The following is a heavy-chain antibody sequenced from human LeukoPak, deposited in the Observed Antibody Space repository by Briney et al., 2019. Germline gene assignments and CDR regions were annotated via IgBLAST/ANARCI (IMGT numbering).Heavy chain of an antibody. CDR1: GESFSAYF. V-gene: IGHV4-34*01. CDR2: IDHRGSS. CDR3: ARLKSYCGGDCYPDQFHN. Sequence: SETLSLTCAVHGESFSAYFWSWIRQVPGKGLEWIGEIDHRGSSNYNPSLKTRLTISVDTSKNQFSLKLLSVAAADTAVYYCARLKSYCGGDCYPDQFHNWGQGTLVTVSS. D-gene: IGHD2-21*02. J-gene: IGHJ4*02.